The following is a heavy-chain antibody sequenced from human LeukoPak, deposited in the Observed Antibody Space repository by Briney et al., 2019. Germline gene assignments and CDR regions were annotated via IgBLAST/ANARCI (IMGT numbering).Heavy chain of an antibody. D-gene: IGHD3/OR15-3a*01. J-gene: IGHJ4*02. CDR2: ISSDGSYI. CDR3: ARDRTGDLDY. Sequence: GGSLRLSCAASGFTFSDYEMTWVRHSPGKGLEWISYISSDGSYIYYADSVKGRFTISRDNAKNSVYLQTNSLRVEDTAVYYCARDRTGDLDYWGQGTLVSVSS. CDR1: GFTFSDYE. V-gene: IGHV3-48*03.